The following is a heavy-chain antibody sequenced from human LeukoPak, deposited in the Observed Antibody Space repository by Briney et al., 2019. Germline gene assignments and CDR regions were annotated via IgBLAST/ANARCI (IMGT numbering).Heavy chain of an antibody. Sequence: PGQSLRLSCAASGFSFSNYGMHWVRQAPGKGLEWVAIIWYDGSNKYYADSVKGRFTISRDNSKNTLYLQMNSLRVEDTGVYYCATEGVAVAGFDYWGQGTLATVSS. V-gene: IGHV3-33*01. CDR3: ATEGVAVAGFDY. J-gene: IGHJ4*02. CDR1: GFSFSNYG. CDR2: IWYDGSNK. D-gene: IGHD6-19*01.